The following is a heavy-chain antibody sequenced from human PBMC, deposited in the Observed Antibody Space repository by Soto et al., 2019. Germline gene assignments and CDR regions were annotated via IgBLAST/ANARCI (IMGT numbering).Heavy chain of an antibody. CDR1: GFTFSSYA. CDR2: ITNDGSST. CDR3: ARDLKTVTTDDYYYYGMDV. J-gene: IGHJ6*02. D-gene: IGHD4-4*01. Sequence: PGGSLRLSGAASGFTFSSYAMHWVRQAPGKGLAWVAVITNDGSSTSYADYVKGRFTISRDNSKNTLYLQMNSLRAEDTAVYYCARDLKTVTTDDYYYYGMDVWGQGTTVTVSS. V-gene: IGHV3-30-3*01.